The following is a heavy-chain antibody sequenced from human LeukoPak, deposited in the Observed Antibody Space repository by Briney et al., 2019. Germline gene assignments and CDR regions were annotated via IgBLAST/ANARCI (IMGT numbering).Heavy chain of an antibody. J-gene: IGHJ4*02. CDR1: GFTFSAHW. CDR3: ARDLYSQY. D-gene: IGHD2-21*01. CDR2: IKEDGSEK. Sequence: GGSLRLSCAASGFTFSAHWMSWVRQAPGKGLEWVANIKEDGSEKNYVDSVKGRFTISRDIAKNSLYLQMNSLRAEDTAVYYCARDLYSQYWGQGTLVTVSS. V-gene: IGHV3-7*01.